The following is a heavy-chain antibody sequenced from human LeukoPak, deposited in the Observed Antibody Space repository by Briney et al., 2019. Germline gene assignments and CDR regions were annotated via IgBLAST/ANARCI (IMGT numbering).Heavy chain of an antibody. J-gene: IGHJ4*02. Sequence: SETLSLTCTVSGGSINTYYWSWIRQPPGEGLQWIGYIYYSGSANYNPSLKSRVTISVDTSKNEFSLKLSSVTAADTAVYYCARHLGSSSPRHFDYWGQGTLVTVSS. D-gene: IGHD6-13*01. V-gene: IGHV4-59*08. CDR2: IYYSGSA. CDR3: ARHLGSSSPRHFDY. CDR1: GGSINTYY.